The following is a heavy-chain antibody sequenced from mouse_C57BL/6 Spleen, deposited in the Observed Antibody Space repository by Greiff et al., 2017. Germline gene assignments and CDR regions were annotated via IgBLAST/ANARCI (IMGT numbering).Heavy chain of an antibody. CDR1: GYTFTSYW. J-gene: IGHJ2*01. CDR2: IDPSDSYT. Sequence: QVQLQQPGAELVRPGTSVKLSCKASGYTFTSYWMHWVKQRPGQGLEWIGVIDPSDSYTNYNQKFKGKATLTVDTSSSTAYMQPSSLTSEDSAVLYCARHGSSVLDYWGQGTTLTVSS. V-gene: IGHV1-59*01. CDR3: ARHGSSVLDY. D-gene: IGHD1-1*01.